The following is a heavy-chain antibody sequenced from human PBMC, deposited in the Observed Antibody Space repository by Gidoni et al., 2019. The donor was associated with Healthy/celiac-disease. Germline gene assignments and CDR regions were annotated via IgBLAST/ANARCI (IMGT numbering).Heavy chain of an antibody. Sequence: QVQLVQSGAEVKKPGSSVQVSCKASGGTFSSHAISWVRQAPGQGLEWMGGIIPIFGTANYAQKFQGRVTSTADESTSTAYMELSSLRSEDTAVYYCARPEGYCSGGSCQIGDWFDPWGQGTLVTVSS. J-gene: IGHJ5*02. CDR1: GGTFSSHA. V-gene: IGHV1-69*01. CDR2: IIPIFGTA. CDR3: ARPEGYCSGGSCQIGDWFDP. D-gene: IGHD2-15*01.